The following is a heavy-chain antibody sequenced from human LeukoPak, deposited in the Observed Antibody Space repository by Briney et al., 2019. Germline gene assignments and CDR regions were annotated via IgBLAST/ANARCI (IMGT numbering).Heavy chain of an antibody. CDR2: VYTSGST. V-gene: IGHV4-4*07. Sequence: NASETLSLTCIVSGGSISGYYWTWIRQPAGKGLEWIGRVYTSGSTHYNPSLKTRLTMSVDTSKNQFSLKLSSVTAADTAVYYCARLITGTTTAFDIWGQGTMVTVSS. J-gene: IGHJ3*02. CDR3: ARLITGTTTAFDI. D-gene: IGHD1-7*01. CDR1: GGSISGYY.